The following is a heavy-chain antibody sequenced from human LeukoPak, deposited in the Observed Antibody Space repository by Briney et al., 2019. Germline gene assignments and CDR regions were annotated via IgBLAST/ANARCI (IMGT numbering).Heavy chain of an antibody. CDR2: IYSGGST. D-gene: IGHD2-8*01. CDR1: GVTVSSNY. Sequence: GGSLRLSCAASGVTVSSNYMSWVRQAPGKGLEWVSVIYSGGSTYYADSVKGRFTISRDNSKNTLYLQMNSLRAEDTAVYYCARDLVCGVRRFDPWGQGTLVTVSS. J-gene: IGHJ5*02. V-gene: IGHV3-66*02. CDR3: ARDLVCGVRRFDP.